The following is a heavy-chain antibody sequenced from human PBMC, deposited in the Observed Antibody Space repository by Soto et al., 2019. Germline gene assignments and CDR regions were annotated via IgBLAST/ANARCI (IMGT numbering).Heavy chain of an antibody. D-gene: IGHD3-22*01. CDR1: GGSFSGYY. J-gene: IGHJ4*02. Sequence: SETLSLTCAVYGGSFSGYYWSWIRQPPGKGLEWIGEINHSGSTNYNPSLKSRVTISVDTSKNQFSLKLSSVTAADTAVFYCAGLYPYESSGYHLNYWGQGALVTVSS. V-gene: IGHV4-34*08. CDR2: INHSGST. CDR3: AGLYPYESSGYHLNY.